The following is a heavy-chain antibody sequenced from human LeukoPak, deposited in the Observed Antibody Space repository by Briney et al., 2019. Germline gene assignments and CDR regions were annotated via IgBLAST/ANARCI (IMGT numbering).Heavy chain of an antibody. CDR2: ISYDGSNK. D-gene: IGHD4-17*01. Sequence: GGSLRLSCAASGFTFSSYAMHWVRQAPGKGLEWVAVISYDGSNKYYADSVKGRFTISRDNSKNTLYLQMNSLRAEDTAVYYCAKSASTVTRHFDFWGQGTLVTVSS. V-gene: IGHV3-30-3*01. CDR3: AKSASTVTRHFDF. J-gene: IGHJ4*02. CDR1: GFTFSSYA.